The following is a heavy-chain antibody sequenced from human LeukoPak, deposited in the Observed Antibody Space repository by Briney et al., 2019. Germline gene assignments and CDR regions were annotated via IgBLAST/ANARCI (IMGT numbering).Heavy chain of an antibody. CDR3: ARARNRGRLGSSGPDSDY. Sequence: GGSLRLSCAASGFTFSSYSMNWVRQAPGKGLEGVSSISSSSSYIYYAASVKGRFAISRDNAKNSRYRQMNSLRAEETGVYYCARARNRGRLGSSGPDSDYWGQGTLVTVSS. CDR2: ISSSSSYI. CDR1: GFTFSSYS. D-gene: IGHD3-22*01. J-gene: IGHJ4*02. V-gene: IGHV3-21*01.